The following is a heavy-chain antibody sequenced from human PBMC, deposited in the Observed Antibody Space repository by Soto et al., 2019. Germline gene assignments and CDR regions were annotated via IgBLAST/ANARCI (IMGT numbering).Heavy chain of an antibody. Sequence: SLRLSCAASGFTFRNYGMNWVRQAPGKGLEWVSYIGLGSSTKYYADSVEGRFTISRDNAKNSLYLQMNSLRAEDTAVYYCARDQLYYNDISGRPLNAFDVWGQGTMVTVS. CDR1: GFTFRNYG. V-gene: IGHV3-48*01. D-gene: IGHD3-22*01. J-gene: IGHJ3*01. CDR3: ARDQLYYNDISGRPLNAFDV. CDR2: IGLGSSTK.